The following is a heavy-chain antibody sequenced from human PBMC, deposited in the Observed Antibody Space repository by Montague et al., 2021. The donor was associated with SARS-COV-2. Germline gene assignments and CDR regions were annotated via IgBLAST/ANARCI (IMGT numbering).Heavy chain of an antibody. CDR1: GRSVSSGGYY. J-gene: IGHJ4*02. CDR2: IYYSGCT. D-gene: IGHD6-13*01. CDR3: ARVSLAAAATRSDY. V-gene: IGHV4-61*08. Sequence: SETLSLTCTVSGRSVSSGGYYWSWIRQPPGKGLEWIGYIYYSGCTNYNPSLKSRVTISLDTSKNQFSLKLTSVTAADTAAYYCARVSLAAAATRSDYWGQGTLVTVSS.